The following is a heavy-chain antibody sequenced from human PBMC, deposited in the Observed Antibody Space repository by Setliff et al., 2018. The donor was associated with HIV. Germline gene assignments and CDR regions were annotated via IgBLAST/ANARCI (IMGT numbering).Heavy chain of an antibody. D-gene: IGHD3-16*01. CDR1: SGSISSNSYY. Sequence: SETLSLTCTVSSGSISSNSYYWGWIRQPPGKGLEWIGSIYYSGSTYYNPSLKSRVTISVDTSKNQFSLKLSSVTAADTAVYYCARDGGLDANNAFDIWGQGTMVTVSS. J-gene: IGHJ3*02. CDR2: IYYSGST. V-gene: IGHV4-39*07. CDR3: ARDGGLDANNAFDI.